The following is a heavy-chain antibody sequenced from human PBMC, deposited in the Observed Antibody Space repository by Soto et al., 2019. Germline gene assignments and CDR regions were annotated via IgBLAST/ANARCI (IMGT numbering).Heavy chain of an antibody. CDR3: VRENEMAGATSAFEY. V-gene: IGHV3-21*06. Sequence: GGSLRLSCEASGFRFNSYSMNWVRQAPQKGLEWVSLIDARSNYIYYADSVKGRFTISRDNARNSLYLQMDSLRVEDTAVYYCVRENEMAGATSAFEYWGQGTPVTVHS. D-gene: IGHD1-26*01. CDR2: IDARSNYI. CDR1: GFRFNSYS. J-gene: IGHJ4*02.